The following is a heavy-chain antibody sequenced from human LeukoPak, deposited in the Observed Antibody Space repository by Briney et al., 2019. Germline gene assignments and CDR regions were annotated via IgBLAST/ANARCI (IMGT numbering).Heavy chain of an antibody. CDR1: GGSITGYY. D-gene: IGHD2-2*01. J-gene: IGHJ6*03. CDR2: IYNSASF. CDR3: AKNTSTYYYYYMDV. Sequence: SETLSLTCSVSGGSITGYYWNWIRQPPGKGLEWIGYIYNSASFNYNPSLKSRVTMSIDTSKNQISLELTSVTDADTAVYYCAKNTSTYYYYYMDVWGKGTTVIVPS. V-gene: IGHV4-59*01.